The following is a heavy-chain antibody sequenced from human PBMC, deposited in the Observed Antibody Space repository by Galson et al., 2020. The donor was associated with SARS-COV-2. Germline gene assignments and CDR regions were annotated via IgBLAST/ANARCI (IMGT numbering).Heavy chain of an antibody. CDR1: GGSFNDDY. Sequence: SETLSLTCAVYGGSFNDDYWAWIRQSPGTGLEWIGEINQSGSTSYNPSLKSRVTISLDTSKNQFSLKVSSVTAADTAVYYCVTGGSGQNHWGQGTRVTVSS. V-gene: IGHV4-34*01. J-gene: IGHJ4*02. CDR3: VTGGSGQNH. CDR2: INQSGST.